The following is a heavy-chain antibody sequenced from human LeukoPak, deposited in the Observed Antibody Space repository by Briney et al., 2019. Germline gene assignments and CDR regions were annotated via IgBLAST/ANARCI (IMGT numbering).Heavy chain of an antibody. CDR1: GFTFSSYS. V-gene: IGHV3-21*01. CDR2: ISSSSSYI. D-gene: IGHD3-10*01. CDR3: ARARLLWFRESSYYFDY. Sequence: GGSLRLSCAASGFTFSSYSMNWVRQAPGKGLEWVSSISSSSSYIYYADSVKGRFTISRDNAKNSLYLQMNSLRAEDTAVYYCARARLLWFRESSYYFDYWGQGTLVTVSS. J-gene: IGHJ4*02.